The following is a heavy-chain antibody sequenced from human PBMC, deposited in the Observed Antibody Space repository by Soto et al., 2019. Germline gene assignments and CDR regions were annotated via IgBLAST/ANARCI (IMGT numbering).Heavy chain of an antibody. V-gene: IGHV4-34*01. D-gene: IGHD6-13*01. CDR2: INHSGST. J-gene: IGHJ6*02. CDR1: GGSFSGYY. Sequence: SETLSLTCAVYGGSFSGYYWSWIRQPPGKGLEWIGEINHSGSTNYNPSLKSRVTISVDTSKNQFSLKLSSVTAADTAVYYCARGRPRISSSWYYGMDVWGQGTTVTVSS. CDR3: ARGRPRISSSWYYGMDV.